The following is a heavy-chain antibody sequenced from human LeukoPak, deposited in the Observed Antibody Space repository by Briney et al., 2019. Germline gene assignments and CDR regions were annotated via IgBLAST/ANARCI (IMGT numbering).Heavy chain of an antibody. V-gene: IGHV4-59*01. CDR1: GGSISTYY. J-gene: IGHJ4*02. CDR2: IYYSGST. Sequence: KASETLSLTCTVSGGSISTYYWSWIRQPPGKGLEWIGYIYYSGSTNYNPSLKSRVTISVDTSKNQFSLKLSSVTAADTAVYYCARSSSTGSYWADYWGQGTPVTVSS. D-gene: IGHD1-26*01. CDR3: ARSSSTGSYWADY.